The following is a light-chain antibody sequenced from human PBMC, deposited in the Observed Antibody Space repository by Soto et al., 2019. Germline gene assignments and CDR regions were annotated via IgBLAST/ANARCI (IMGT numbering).Light chain of an antibody. V-gene: IGLV2-14*01. J-gene: IGLJ1*01. CDR2: DVS. CDR1: SSDVGGYNF. Sequence: QSALTQPASVSGSPGQSITISCTGTSSDVGGYNFVSWYQQHPGKAPKLMIYDVSKRPSGVSNRFSGSKSGNSASVTSSGLQAEDETDYYCTSYTGSSTFSVFGTGTKVTVL. CDR3: TSYTGSSTFSV.